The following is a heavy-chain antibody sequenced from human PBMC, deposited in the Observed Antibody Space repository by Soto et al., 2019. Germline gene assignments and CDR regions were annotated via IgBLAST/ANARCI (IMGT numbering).Heavy chain of an antibody. D-gene: IGHD3-22*01. J-gene: IGHJ4*02. CDR3: ARGNYYDSSGYSYYFDY. CDR1: GGTFSSYA. CDR2: IIPIFGTA. V-gene: IGHV1-69*01. Sequence: QVQLVQSGAEVKKPGSSVKVSCKASGGTFSSYAISWVRQAPGQGLEWMGGIIPIFGTANYAQKFQGRVTIPADESTSTAYMELSSLRSEDTAVYYCARGNYYDSSGYSYYFDYWGQGTLVTVSS.